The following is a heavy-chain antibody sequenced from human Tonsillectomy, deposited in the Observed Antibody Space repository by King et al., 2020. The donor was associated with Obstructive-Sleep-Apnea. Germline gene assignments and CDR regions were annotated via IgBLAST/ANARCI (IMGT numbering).Heavy chain of an antibody. D-gene: IGHD6-13*01. Sequence: VQLVESGGGLVKPGGSLRLSCAASGFTFSDYYMSWIRQAPGKGLEWVSYISSSGSTINYADSVKGRFTISRDNAKKSLYLQMNSLRAEDPAVYYCARDLAPSSSLYYYYAMDVWGQGTTVIVSS. V-gene: IGHV3-11*01. CDR2: ISSSGSTI. CDR1: GFTFSDYY. J-gene: IGHJ6*02. CDR3: ARDLAPSSSLYYYYAMDV.